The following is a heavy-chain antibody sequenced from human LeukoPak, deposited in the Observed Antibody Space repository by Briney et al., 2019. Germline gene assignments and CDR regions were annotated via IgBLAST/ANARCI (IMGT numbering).Heavy chain of an antibody. D-gene: IGHD3-22*01. V-gene: IGHV4-38-2*02. Sequence: SETLSLTCTVSGYSISSGYYWGWIRQPPGKGLEWIGSIYHSGSTYYNPSLKSRVTISVDTSKNQFSLKLSSVTAADTAVYYCARELEYNYYDSSGYYPDAFDIWGQGTMVTVSS. CDR3: ARELEYNYYDSSGYYPDAFDI. CDR1: GYSISSGYY. J-gene: IGHJ3*02. CDR2: IYHSGST.